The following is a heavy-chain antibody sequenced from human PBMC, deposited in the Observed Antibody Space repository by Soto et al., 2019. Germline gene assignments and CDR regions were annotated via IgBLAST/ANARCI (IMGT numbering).Heavy chain of an antibody. D-gene: IGHD3-16*02. Sequence: QVQLVQSGAEVKKPGSSVKVSCKASGGTFTSYAISWVRQAPGQGLEWVGGIIPIFGTADYAQKFQGRVTITADESTSTAYMELSSLRSEDTAVYYCVTMKGGYQSYYYGMDVWGQGTTVTVSS. CDR3: VTMKGGYQSYYYGMDV. V-gene: IGHV1-69*12. CDR2: IIPIFGTA. J-gene: IGHJ6*02. CDR1: GGTFTSYA.